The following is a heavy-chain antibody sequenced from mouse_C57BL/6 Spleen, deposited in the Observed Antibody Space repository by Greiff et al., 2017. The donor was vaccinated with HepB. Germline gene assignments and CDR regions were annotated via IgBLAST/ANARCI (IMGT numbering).Heavy chain of an antibody. D-gene: IGHD1-1*01. CDR3: ARSGGLYGSSYWYFDV. Sequence: QVQLQQSGAELVMPGASVKLSCKASGYTFTSYWMHWVKQRPGQGLEWIGEIDPSDSYTNYNQKFKGKSTLTVDKSSSTAYMQLSSLTSEDSAVYYCARSGGLYGSSYWYFDVWGTGTTVTVSS. J-gene: IGHJ1*03. V-gene: IGHV1-69*01. CDR2: IDPSDSYT. CDR1: GYTFTSYW.